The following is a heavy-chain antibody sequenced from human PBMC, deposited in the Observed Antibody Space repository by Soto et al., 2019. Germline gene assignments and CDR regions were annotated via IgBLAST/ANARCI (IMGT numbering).Heavy chain of an antibody. V-gene: IGHV3-23*01. CDR1: GFTFSSYA. CDR2: ISGSDGST. CDR3: APFTRDTALVPLFY. D-gene: IGHD5-18*01. Sequence: GGSLRLSCAASGFTFSSYAMSWVRQAPGGGLEWVSSISGSDGSTHYANSVRGRFTISRDNSKNTLYLQMNSLRAEDTAVYYCAPFTRDTALVPLFYWGQGTLVTVSS. J-gene: IGHJ4*02.